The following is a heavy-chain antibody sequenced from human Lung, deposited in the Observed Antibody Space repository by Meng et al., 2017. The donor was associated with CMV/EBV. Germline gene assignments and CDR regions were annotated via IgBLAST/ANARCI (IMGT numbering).Heavy chain of an antibody. Sequence: SCAASGGTVSMCVRQWDRQAPGKEMEWVAARASDGNNKHYAHSVEGRLTISRDNSNKMVYLQMDRLTSEDTAIYYCARQETESYYEYWGQGTLVTVSS. CDR2: RASDGNNK. CDR3: ARQETESYYEY. V-gene: IGHV3-30*03. J-gene: IGHJ4*02. D-gene: IGHD3-10*01. CDR1: GGTVSMCV.